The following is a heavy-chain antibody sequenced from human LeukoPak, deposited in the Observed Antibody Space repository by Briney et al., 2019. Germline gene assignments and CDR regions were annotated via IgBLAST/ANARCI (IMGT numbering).Heavy chain of an antibody. D-gene: IGHD1-26*01. J-gene: IGHJ4*02. Sequence: SQTLSLTCTVSGGSISSYYWSWIRQPPGKGLEWIGYIYYSGSTNYNPSLKSRVTMSVDTSKNQFSLKLSSVTAADTAVYYCARSEVGASDYWGQGTLVTVSS. V-gene: IGHV4-59*12. CDR3: ARSEVGASDY. CDR1: GGSISSYY. CDR2: IYYSGST.